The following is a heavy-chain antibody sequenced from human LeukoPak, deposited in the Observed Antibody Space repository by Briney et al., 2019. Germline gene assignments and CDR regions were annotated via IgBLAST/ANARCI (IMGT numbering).Heavy chain of an antibody. V-gene: IGHV3-21*01. CDR1: GFTFSSYS. Sequence: GGSLRLSCAASGFTFSSYSMNWVRQAPGKGLEWVSSISSSSSYIYYADSVKGRFTISRDNAKNSLYLQMNSLRAEDTAVYYCARGSSSWSEYYFDYWGQGTLVTVSS. CDR3: ARGSSSWSEYYFDY. D-gene: IGHD6-13*01. J-gene: IGHJ4*02. CDR2: ISSSSSYI.